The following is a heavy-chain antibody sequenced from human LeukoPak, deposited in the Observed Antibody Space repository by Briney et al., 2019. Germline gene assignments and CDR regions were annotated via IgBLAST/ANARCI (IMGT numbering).Heavy chain of an antibody. D-gene: IGHD6-19*01. Sequence: PSETLSLTCTVSGGSISSGSYYWGWIRQPPGKGLEWIASIYYSGTTYYNPSLKSRVTISVDTSKNQFPLKLNSVTAADTAVYYCATSRSIAVAESYFWGQGTLVTVSS. V-gene: IGHV4-39*01. CDR2: IYYSGTT. J-gene: IGHJ4*02. CDR3: ATSRSIAVAESYF. CDR1: GGSISSGSYY.